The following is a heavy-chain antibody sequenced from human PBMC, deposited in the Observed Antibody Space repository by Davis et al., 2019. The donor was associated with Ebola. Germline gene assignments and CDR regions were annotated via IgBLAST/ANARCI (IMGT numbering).Heavy chain of an antibody. CDR1: GGSISSYY. V-gene: IGHV4-59*12. D-gene: IGHD1-14*01. CDR3: ARGTYKFHRCIDY. J-gene: IGHJ4*02. CDR2: IYYSGST. Sequence: SETLSLTCTVSGGSISSYYWSWIRQPPGKGLEWIGYIYYSGSTNYNPSLKSRVTISVDTSKNQFSLKLSSVTAADTAVYYCARGTYKFHRCIDYWGQGTLVTVSS.